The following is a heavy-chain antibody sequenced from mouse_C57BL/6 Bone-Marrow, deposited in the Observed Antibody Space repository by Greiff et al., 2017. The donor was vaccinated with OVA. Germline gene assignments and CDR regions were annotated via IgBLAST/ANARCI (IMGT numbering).Heavy chain of an antibody. V-gene: IGHV1-80*01. CDR3: ARQGQLRLRVHYFDY. D-gene: IGHD3-2*02. Sequence: VQLQQSGAELVKPGASVKISCKASGYAFSSYWMNWVKQRPGKGLEWIGQIYPGDGDTNYNGKFKGKATLTADKSSSTAYMQLSSLTSEDSAVYFCARQGQLRLRVHYFDYWGQGTTLTVSS. CDR1: GYAFSSYW. J-gene: IGHJ2*01. CDR2: IYPGDGDT.